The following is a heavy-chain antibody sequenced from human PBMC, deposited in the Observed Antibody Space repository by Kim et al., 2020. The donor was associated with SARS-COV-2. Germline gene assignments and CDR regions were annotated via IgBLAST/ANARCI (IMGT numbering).Heavy chain of an antibody. CDR2: SSTL. J-gene: IGHJ6*02. CDR3: ANLYGMDV. Sequence: SSTLYYAGPVKGRFTISRDNAKNSLYLQMNSLRAEDTAVYYCANLYGMDVWGQGTTVTVSS. V-gene: IGHV3-48*01.